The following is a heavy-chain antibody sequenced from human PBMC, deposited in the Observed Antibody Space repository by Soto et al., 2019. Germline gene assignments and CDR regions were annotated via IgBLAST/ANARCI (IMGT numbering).Heavy chain of an antibody. V-gene: IGHV5-10-1*01. J-gene: IGHJ6*02. Sequence: GESLKISCKGSGYSFTSYWISWVRQMPGKGLEWMGRIDPSDSYTNYSPSFQGHVTISADKSISTAYLQWSSLKASDTAMYYCARHGPVDIVVVPAASRVYGMGVWGQGTTVTVSS. CDR1: GYSFTSYW. D-gene: IGHD2-2*03. CDR3: ARHGPVDIVVVPAASRVYGMGV. CDR2: IDPSDSYT.